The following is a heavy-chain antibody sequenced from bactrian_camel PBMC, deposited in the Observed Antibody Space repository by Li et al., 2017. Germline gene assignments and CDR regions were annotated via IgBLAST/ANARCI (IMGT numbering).Heavy chain of an antibody. J-gene: IGHJ4*01. D-gene: IGHD1*01. CDR1: GFTFRHC. CDR2: IDPDGST. V-gene: IGHV3S1*01. Sequence: QVQLVESGGGSVQAGGSLRLSCEASGFTFRHCICWFRQAPGKEREGVAAIDPDGSTSYADPVKGRFSISKDNVKNTLYLQMNSLHTKDTATYYCAIAEQGATTMRRGPGTQVTVS.